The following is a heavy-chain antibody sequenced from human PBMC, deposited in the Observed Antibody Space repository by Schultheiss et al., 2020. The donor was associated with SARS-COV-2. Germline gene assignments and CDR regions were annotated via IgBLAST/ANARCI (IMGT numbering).Heavy chain of an antibody. J-gene: IGHJ6*03. CDR1: GFTFDDYA. D-gene: IGHD2-15*01. CDR2: ISSSSSYI. CDR3: ARTGHCSGGNCYSSYYYMDV. V-gene: IGHV3-21*04. Sequence: GGSLLFSFSASGFTFDDYAMHWVRQAPGKGLEWVSSISSSSSYIYYADSVKGRFTISRDNAKNSLYLQMNSLRAEDTAVYYCARTGHCSGGNCYSSYYYMDVWGKGTTVTVSS.